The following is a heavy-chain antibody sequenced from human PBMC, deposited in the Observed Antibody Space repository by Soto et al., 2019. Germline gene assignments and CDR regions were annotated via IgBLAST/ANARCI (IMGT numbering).Heavy chain of an antibody. Sequence: GASVKVSCKASGGTFSSYAISWVRQAPGQGLEWMGWISAYNGNTNYAHKLQGRVTMTTDTSTSTAYMELRSLRSDDTAVYYCAREMSNWNVWFDPWGQGTLVTVSS. CDR2: ISAYNGNT. V-gene: IGHV1-18*01. CDR1: GGTFSSYA. J-gene: IGHJ5*02. CDR3: AREMSNWNVWFDP. D-gene: IGHD1-1*01.